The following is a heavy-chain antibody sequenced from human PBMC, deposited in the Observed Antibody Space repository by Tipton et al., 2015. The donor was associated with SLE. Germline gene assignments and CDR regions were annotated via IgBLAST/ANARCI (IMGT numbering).Heavy chain of an antibody. Sequence: SLRLSCVASGFSVSIYYMSWVRQAPGKGLGWAAVISYDGSNKYYADSVKGRFTISRDNSKNTLHLQMNNLRTEDTAVYYCATSSNWYGVTDYWGRGTLVTVSS. CDR1: GFSVSIYY. CDR2: ISYDGSNK. J-gene: IGHJ4*02. D-gene: IGHD1-20*01. CDR3: ATSSNWYGVTDY. V-gene: IGHV3-30*03.